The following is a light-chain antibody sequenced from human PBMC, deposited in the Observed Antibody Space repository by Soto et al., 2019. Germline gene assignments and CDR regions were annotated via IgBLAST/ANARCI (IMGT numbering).Light chain of an antibody. CDR2: SAS. J-gene: IGKJ2*01. CDR3: QQGHNWPLT. CDR1: QSLSTE. V-gene: IGKV3-15*01. Sequence: EIAMTQSPATLSVSPGERATLSCRASQSLSTELAWYQQIPGQPPRLLIYSASTSATGVPARITGSGSGSEFTLTIIGLQSEDFAIYYCQQGHNWPLTFGQGTRLEI.